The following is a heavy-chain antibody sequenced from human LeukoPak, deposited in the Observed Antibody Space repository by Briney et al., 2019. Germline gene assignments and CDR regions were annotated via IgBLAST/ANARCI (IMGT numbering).Heavy chain of an antibody. CDR3: ARVDYYDSSGYSQPYDY. J-gene: IGHJ4*02. V-gene: IGHV3-7*01. Sequence: GGSLRLSCAASGFTFSSYWMSWVRQAPGKRLEWVANIKQDGSEKYYVDSVKGRFTISRDNAKNSLYLQMNSLRAEDTAVYYCARVDYYDSSGYSQPYDYWGQGTLVTVSS. D-gene: IGHD3-22*01. CDR2: IKQDGSEK. CDR1: GFTFSSYW.